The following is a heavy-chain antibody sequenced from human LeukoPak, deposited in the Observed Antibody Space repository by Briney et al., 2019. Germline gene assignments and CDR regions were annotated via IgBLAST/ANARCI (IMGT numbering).Heavy chain of an antibody. Sequence: SGTLSLTCAVSGGSISSSNWWSWVRQPPGKGLEWIGEVYHSGSTNYNPSLKSRVTISVDKSKNQFSLKLSSVTAADTAVYYCARVLYYYGSGSYRAEYFDYWGQGTLVTVSS. V-gene: IGHV4-4*02. CDR3: ARVLYYYGSGSYRAEYFDY. CDR1: GGSISSSNW. D-gene: IGHD3-10*01. CDR2: VYHSGST. J-gene: IGHJ4*02.